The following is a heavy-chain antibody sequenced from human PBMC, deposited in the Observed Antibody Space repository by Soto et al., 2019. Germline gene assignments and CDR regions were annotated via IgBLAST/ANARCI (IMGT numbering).Heavy chain of an antibody. CDR3: ASDLGAVAGSPFFDF. J-gene: IGHJ4*02. Sequence: EVELVESGGGLVQPGGSLRLSCAGSGFTFNTYSMNWVRQAPGKGLEWVSYISSSSRVIFYADSVKGRFTISRDNAKNSLYLQMNSLRAEDTAVYYCASDLGAVAGSPFFDFWGQGTLVTVAS. D-gene: IGHD6-19*01. CDR1: GFTFNTYS. CDR2: ISSSSRVI. V-gene: IGHV3-48*01.